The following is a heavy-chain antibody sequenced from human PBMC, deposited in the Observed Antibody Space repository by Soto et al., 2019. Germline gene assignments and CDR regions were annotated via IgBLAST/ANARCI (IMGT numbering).Heavy chain of an antibody. J-gene: IGHJ4*02. CDR1: SGSITSSNW. Sequence: QVQLQESGPGLVKPSGTLSLTCAVSSGSITSSNWWSWVRQPPGKGLEWIGEVSHTGNTNYIPSRNSRVTISVDKSRNQFSPRLSSVTAADTAVYYCARNRYGGYDFDYWGQGTLVTVSS. CDR2: VSHTGNT. D-gene: IGHD5-12*01. CDR3: ARNRYGGYDFDY. V-gene: IGHV4-4*02.